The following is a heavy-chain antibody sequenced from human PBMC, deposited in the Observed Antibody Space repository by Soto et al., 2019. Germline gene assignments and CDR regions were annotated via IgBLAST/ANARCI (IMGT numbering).Heavy chain of an antibody. D-gene: IGHD3-22*01. CDR2: ISSSSSTI. CDR3: ASVRGYYDSSGYYPD. CDR1: GFTFSSYS. J-gene: IGHJ4*02. V-gene: IGHV3-48*02. Sequence: GGSLRLSCAASGFTFSSYSMNWVRQAPGKGLEWVSYISSSSSTIYYADSVKGRFTISRDNAKNSLYLQMNSLRDEDTAVYYCASVRGYYDSSGYYPDWGQGTLVTVSS.